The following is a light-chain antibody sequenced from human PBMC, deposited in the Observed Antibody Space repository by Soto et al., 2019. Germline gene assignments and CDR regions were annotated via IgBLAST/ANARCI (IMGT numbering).Light chain of an antibody. CDR2: EVS. CDR1: SSDVGGYNY. CDR3: SSYTSSSKV. Sequence: QSALTQPASVSGSPGQSITISCTGTSSDVGGYNYVSWYQQHPGKAPKLMIYEVSNRPSGVSNRFSGSKSGNTASLTISGLQAEYEADYYCSSYTSSSKVFGGGTNLTVL. J-gene: IGLJ2*01. V-gene: IGLV2-14*01.